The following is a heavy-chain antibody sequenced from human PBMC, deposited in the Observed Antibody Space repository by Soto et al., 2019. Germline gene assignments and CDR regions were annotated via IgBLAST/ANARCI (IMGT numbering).Heavy chain of an antibody. D-gene: IGHD5-18*01. CDR1: RGTISSSSYY. V-gene: IGHV4-39*01. CDR3: ARLTATRQYCFDY. J-gene: IGHJ4*02. CDR2: IYYSGST. Sequence: SETLSLTYTVYRGTISSSSYYWGWIRQPPGKGLEWIGSIYYSGSTYYNPSLKSRVNISVDTSKNQFSLKLSSVTAADTAVYYCARLTATRQYCFDYWGQGTLVTVSS.